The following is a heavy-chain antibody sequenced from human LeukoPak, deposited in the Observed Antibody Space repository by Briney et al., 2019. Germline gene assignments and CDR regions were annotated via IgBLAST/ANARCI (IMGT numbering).Heavy chain of an antibody. CDR2: INSDGSST. V-gene: IGHV3-74*01. CDR3: ARAVYYSNHLGY. D-gene: IGHD4-11*01. CDR1: GFTFSSYW. Sequence: PGGSLRLPCAASGFTFSSYWMHWVRQAPGKGLVWVSRINSDGSSTNYADSVKGRFTISRDNAKNTLYLQMNSLRAEDTAMYYCARAVYYSNHLGYWGQGTLVTVSS. J-gene: IGHJ4*01.